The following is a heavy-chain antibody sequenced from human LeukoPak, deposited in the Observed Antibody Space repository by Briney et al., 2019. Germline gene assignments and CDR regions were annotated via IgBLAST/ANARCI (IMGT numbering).Heavy chain of an antibody. V-gene: IGHV4-59*08. J-gene: IGHJ4*02. CDR3: ARHLVGATHFDY. CDR1: GGSISSYY. D-gene: IGHD1-26*01. Sequence: PSETLSLTCTVSGGSISSYYWSWIRQPPGKGLEWIGYIYYSGSTNYNPSLKSRVTISVDTSKNQSSLKLSSVTAADTAVYYCARHLVGATHFDYWGQGTLVTVSS. CDR2: IYYSGST.